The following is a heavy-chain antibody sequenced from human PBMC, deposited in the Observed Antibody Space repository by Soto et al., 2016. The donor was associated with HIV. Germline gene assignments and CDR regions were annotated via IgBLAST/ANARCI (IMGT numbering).Heavy chain of an antibody. CDR1: GGSISSSGYY. D-gene: IGHD3-22*01. CDR3: ARVGRADSGGFYSEADTFDF. J-gene: IGHJ3*01. CDR2: IDYSGTT. V-gene: IGHV4-31*03. Sequence: QVQLQESGPGLVKPSQTLSLTCTVSGGSISSSGYYWSWIRQDPGKGLEWIGNIDYSGTTYYNPSLKSRVTISIDTSKNQFSLKVTSVTAADTAVYFCARVGRADSGGFYSEADTFDFWGQGTVVTVSS.